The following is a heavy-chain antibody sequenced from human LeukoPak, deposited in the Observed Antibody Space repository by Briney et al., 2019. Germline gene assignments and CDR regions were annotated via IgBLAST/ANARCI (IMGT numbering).Heavy chain of an antibody. CDR3: AADSIAAAGKGAYNWFDP. CDR1: GFTFTSSA. D-gene: IGHD6-13*01. J-gene: IGHJ5*02. Sequence: SVKVSCKASGFTFTSSAMQWVRQARGQRLEWIGWIVVGSGNTNYAQKFQERVTITRDMSTSTAYMELSSLRSEDTAVYYCAADSIAAAGKGAYNWFDPWGQGTLVTVSS. CDR2: IVVGSGNT. V-gene: IGHV1-58*02.